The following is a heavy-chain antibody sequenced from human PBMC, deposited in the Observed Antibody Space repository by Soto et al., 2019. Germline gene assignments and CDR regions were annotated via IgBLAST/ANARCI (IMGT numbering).Heavy chain of an antibody. CDR1: RFSFTGYY. CDR2: INAHSGGT. V-gene: IGHV1-2*02. J-gene: IGHJ5*02. CDR3: AKDLTRQLAYWLDP. D-gene: IGHD6-6*01. Sequence: QVQLVQSGAAVKKPGASVKVSCKASRFSFTGYYIHWLRQAPGQGLEWMGWINAHSGGTEYAQKFQGRVTLTRDTSIATAYLTLTSLTSDDTALYYCAKDLTRQLAYWLDPWGQGTQVTVSS.